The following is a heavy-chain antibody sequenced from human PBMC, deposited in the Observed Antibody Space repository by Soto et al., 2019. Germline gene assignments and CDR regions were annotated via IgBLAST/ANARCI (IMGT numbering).Heavy chain of an antibody. D-gene: IGHD3-22*01. J-gene: IGHJ4*02. V-gene: IGHV1-46*01. Sequence: QLQWVKSGAKVKGPGAPGMVSGKASGYTFTKYHMNWVRQAPGQGLEWMGIFYTRGGATTYAQNFQDRVYMTRDTSTSTVYMELSSLRSEDTAVYYCARDNSGWSVDYWGQGSLISVSS. CDR2: FYTRGGAT. CDR1: GYTFTKYH. CDR3: ARDNSGWSVDY.